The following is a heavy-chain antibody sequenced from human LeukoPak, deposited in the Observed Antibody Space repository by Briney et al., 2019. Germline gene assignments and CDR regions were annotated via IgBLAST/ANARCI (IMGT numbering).Heavy chain of an antibody. CDR3: ARIGGNTAMAPDY. Sequence: SETLSFTCTVSGGSISSYYWSWIRQPPGKGLEWIGYIYYSGSTNYNPSLKSRVTISVDTSKNQFSLKLSSVTAADTAVYYCARIGGNTAMAPDYWGQGTLVTVSS. V-gene: IGHV4-59*01. CDR1: GGSISSYY. J-gene: IGHJ4*02. D-gene: IGHD5-18*01. CDR2: IYYSGST.